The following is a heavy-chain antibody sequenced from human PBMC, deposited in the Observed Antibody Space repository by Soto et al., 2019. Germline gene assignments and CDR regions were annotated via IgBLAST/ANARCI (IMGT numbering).Heavy chain of an antibody. D-gene: IGHD3-22*01. Sequence: GESLKISFKGSGYSFNNNWIGWVRQMPGKGLEWIGIIHPGDSDSRYSPSFQGQVTMSVVKSINTAYLQWRSLKASDTAMYYCARRDSNGFPDYGGQGTLVTVSS. V-gene: IGHV5-51*01. CDR2: IHPGDSDS. CDR1: GYSFNNNW. CDR3: ARRDSNGFPDY. J-gene: IGHJ4*02.